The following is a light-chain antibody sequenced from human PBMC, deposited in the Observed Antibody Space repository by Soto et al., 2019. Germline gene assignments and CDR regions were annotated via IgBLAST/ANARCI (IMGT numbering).Light chain of an antibody. V-gene: IGLV1-44*01. CDR2: SDN. CDR1: NSNIGSNT. Sequence: QSVLTQPPSASGTPGQRVTISCSGINSNIGSNTVHWYQQPPGAAPKLLMFSDNQRPSGVPDRFSGSKSGTSASLAISGLRSEDEADYYCATWDDSLNGWVFGGGTKLTVL. J-gene: IGLJ3*02. CDR3: ATWDDSLNGWV.